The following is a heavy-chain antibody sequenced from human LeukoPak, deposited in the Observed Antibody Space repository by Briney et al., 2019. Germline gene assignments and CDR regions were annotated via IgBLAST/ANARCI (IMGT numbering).Heavy chain of an antibody. CDR2: IYYSGST. J-gene: IGHJ6*03. CDR1: GGSLSRYD. V-gene: IGHV4-59*01. D-gene: IGHD6-19*01. CDR3: ARDPPYSSGYYYYMDV. Sequence: SSTLSLTCTLSGGSLSRYDWSWIRQPPGKGLEWIGYIYYSGSTNYNPSLKSRVTISVDTSKNQFALKLSSVTAADTAVYYCARDPPYSSGYYYYMDVWGKGTTVTVSS.